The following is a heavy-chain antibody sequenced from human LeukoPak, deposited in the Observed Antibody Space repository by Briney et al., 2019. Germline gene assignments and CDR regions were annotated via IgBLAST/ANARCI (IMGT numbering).Heavy chain of an antibody. V-gene: IGHV5-51*01. CDR3: APRGHCSSASSHQGPDS. CDR1: GYSFTSYW. CDR2: IYPGDSDS. D-gene: IGHD2-2*01. J-gene: IGHJ4*02. Sequence: GASLKISCKGSGYSFTSYWIGWVRQMPRKGLEWMGIIYPGDSDSRYSPSFQGQVTISADKYISTSYLQLNILKAADTAMYYCAPRGHCSSASSHQGPDSWGQGTLVTVSS.